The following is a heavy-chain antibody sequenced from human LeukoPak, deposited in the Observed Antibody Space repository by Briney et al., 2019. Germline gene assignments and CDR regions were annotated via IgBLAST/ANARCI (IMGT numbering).Heavy chain of an antibody. V-gene: IGHV3-7*01. J-gene: IGHJ5*02. CDR1: GFTFSSYW. Sequence: PGGSLRLSCAASGFTFSSYWMSWVRQAPGKGLEWVANIKQDGSEKYYVDSVKGRFTISRDSAKNSLYLQMNSLRAEDTAVYYCARTTRPGYSYGYDFSFWFDPWGQGTLVTVSS. D-gene: IGHD5-18*01. CDR3: ARTTRPGYSYGYDFSFWFDP. CDR2: IKQDGSEK.